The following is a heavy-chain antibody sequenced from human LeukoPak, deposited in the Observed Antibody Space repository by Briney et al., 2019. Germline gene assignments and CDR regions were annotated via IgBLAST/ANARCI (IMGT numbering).Heavy chain of an antibody. V-gene: IGHV3-30-3*01. Sequence: PGRSLRLSCAASGFTFSNYAMLWVRQAPGKGLEWVAIISHDGSNKYYADSVKGRFTISRDNSKNTLYLQMNSLRSEDTAVYYCARGVGYRLDYWGQGSLVTVSS. D-gene: IGHD5-12*01. CDR1: GFTFSNYA. CDR3: ARGVGYRLDY. CDR2: ISHDGSNK. J-gene: IGHJ4*02.